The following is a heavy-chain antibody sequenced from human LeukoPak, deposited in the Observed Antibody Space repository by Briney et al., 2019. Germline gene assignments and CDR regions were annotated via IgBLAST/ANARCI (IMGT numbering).Heavy chain of an antibody. CDR2: IKQDGSEK. CDR1: GFTFSDYY. J-gene: IGHJ4*02. V-gene: IGHV3-7*01. CDR3: ARDDGGINDY. D-gene: IGHD4-23*01. Sequence: GGSLRLSCAASGFTFSDYYMSWIRQAPGKGLEWVANIKQDGSEKYYVGSVKGRFTISRDNAKNSLYLQMNSLRAEDTAVYYCARDDGGINDYWGQGTLVTVSS.